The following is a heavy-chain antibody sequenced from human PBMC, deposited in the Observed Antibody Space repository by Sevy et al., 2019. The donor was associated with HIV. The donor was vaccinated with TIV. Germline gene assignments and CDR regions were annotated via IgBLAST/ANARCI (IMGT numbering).Heavy chain of an antibody. CDR2: ISWNSGNI. CDR1: GFTFDDYA. Sequence: GGSLRLSCAASGFTFDDYAMHWVRQAPGKGLEWVSGISWNSGNIGYADSVKGRFTTSRDNAKNSLYLQMNSLRVEDTAFYYCAKAGVDTAMVQWPYMDVWGKGTTVTVSS. J-gene: IGHJ6*03. D-gene: IGHD5-18*01. V-gene: IGHV3-9*01. CDR3: AKAGVDTAMVQWPYMDV.